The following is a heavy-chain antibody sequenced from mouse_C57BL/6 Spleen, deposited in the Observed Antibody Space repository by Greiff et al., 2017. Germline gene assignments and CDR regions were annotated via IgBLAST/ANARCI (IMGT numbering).Heavy chain of an antibody. CDR1: GFTFSSYG. V-gene: IGHV5-6*01. CDR3: ACPYYGAY. CDR2: ISSGGSYT. J-gene: IGHJ3*01. D-gene: IGHD1-1*01. Sequence: EVQVVESGGDLVKPGGSLKLSCAASGFTFSSYGMSWVRQTPDKRLEWVATISSGGSYTYYPDSVKGRFTISRDNAKNTLSLQMSSLKSEDAAMYYCACPYYGAYWGQGTLVTVSA.